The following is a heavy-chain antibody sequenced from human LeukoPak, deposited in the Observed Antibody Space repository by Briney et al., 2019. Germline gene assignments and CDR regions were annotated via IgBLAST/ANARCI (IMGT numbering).Heavy chain of an antibody. V-gene: IGHV4-59*01. CDR1: GGSISSYY. Sequence: SETLSLTCTVSGGSISSYYWSWIRQPPGKGLEWIGYTYYSGSTNYNPSLKGRVTISVDTSKNQFSLKLSSVTAADTAVYYCARDYYGSGSYGSFNFDYWGQGALVTVSS. CDR2: TYYSGST. CDR3: ARDYYGSGSYGSFNFDY. D-gene: IGHD3-10*01. J-gene: IGHJ4*02.